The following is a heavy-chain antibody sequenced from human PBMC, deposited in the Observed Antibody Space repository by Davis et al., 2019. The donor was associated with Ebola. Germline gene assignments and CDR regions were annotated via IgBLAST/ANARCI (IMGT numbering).Heavy chain of an antibody. CDR2: IYYSGST. V-gene: IGHV4-59*01. Sequence: ESLKISCAASGFTFSSYAMSWIRQPPGKGLEWIGYIYYSGSTNYNPSLKSRVTISVDTSKNQFSLKLSSVTAADTAVYYCARDSVLWYGMDVWGQGTTVTVSS. CDR1: GFTFSSYA. J-gene: IGHJ6*02. D-gene: IGHD5/OR15-5a*01. CDR3: ARDSVLWYGMDV.